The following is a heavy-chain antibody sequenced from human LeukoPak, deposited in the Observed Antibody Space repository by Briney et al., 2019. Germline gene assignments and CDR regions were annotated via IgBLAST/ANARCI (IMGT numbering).Heavy chain of an antibody. D-gene: IGHD6-13*01. J-gene: IGHJ4*02. CDR1: GFTFSRNW. CDR3: AKAVGYSSSYLGY. Sequence: PGGSLRLSCAASGFTFSRNWMHWVRQAPGKGLVWVSRINSDGSITNYADSVKGRFTISRDNAKNTLYLQMSSLRAEDTAVYYCAKAVGYSSSYLGYWGQGTLVTVSS. V-gene: IGHV3-74*01. CDR2: INSDGSIT.